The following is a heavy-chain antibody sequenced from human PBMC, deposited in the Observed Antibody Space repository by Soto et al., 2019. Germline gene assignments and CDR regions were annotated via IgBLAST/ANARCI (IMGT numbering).Heavy chain of an antibody. Sequence: GWSLRLSCASSVFTFISYAMSWIRQAPGKGLEWISTISGSAATYTDSVKGRFTISRDNTRNTLYLDMNSLRVDDTAIYYCARAYKWRQMSLNVFDLWGQGTMVTVSS. J-gene: IGHJ3*01. CDR2: ISGSAA. CDR3: ARAYKWRQMSLNVFDL. CDR1: VFTFISYA. D-gene: IGHD1-1*01. V-gene: IGHV3-23*01.